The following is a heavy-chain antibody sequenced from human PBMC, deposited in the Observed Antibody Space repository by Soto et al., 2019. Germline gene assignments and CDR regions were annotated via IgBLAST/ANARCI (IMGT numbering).Heavy chain of an antibody. V-gene: IGHV4-31*03. D-gene: IGHD4-17*01. J-gene: IGHJ4*02. CDR2: IYYSGTT. Sequence: SETLSLTCSVSGGSISSGGYFWSWIRQHPGKGLEWIGHIYYSGTTYYNPSLKSRVTMSIGTSKNQFSLQLSSVTAADTAVYYCARDSASTVNYYFEYWGQGTLVTVSS. CDR3: ARDSASTVNYYFEY. CDR1: GGSISSGGYF.